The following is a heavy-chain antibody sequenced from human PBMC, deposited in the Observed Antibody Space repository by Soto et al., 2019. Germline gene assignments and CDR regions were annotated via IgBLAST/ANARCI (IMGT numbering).Heavy chain of an antibody. D-gene: IGHD6-13*01. CDR1: GYTFTSYD. CDR2: MNPNSGNT. V-gene: IGHV1-8*01. CDR3: ARWGYSSSWSGYYCYGMDV. Sequence: ASVKVSCKASGYTFTSYDINWVRQATGQGLEWMGWMNPNSGNTGYAQKFQGRVTMTRNTSISTAYMELSSLRSEDTAVYYCARWGYSSSWSGYYCYGMDVWGQGTTVTVSS. J-gene: IGHJ6*02.